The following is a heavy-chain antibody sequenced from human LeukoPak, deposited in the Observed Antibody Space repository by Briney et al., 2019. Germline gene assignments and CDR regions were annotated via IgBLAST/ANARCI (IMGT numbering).Heavy chain of an antibody. Sequence: SETLSLTCTVSGGSISSYYWSWIRQPPGKGLEWIGYIYYSGSTNYNPSLKSRVTISVDTSKNQFSLKLSSVTAADTAVYYCARVGYGSSEIDYWGQGTLVTVSS. CDR1: GGSISSYY. V-gene: IGHV4-59*01. D-gene: IGHD6-6*01. J-gene: IGHJ4*02. CDR3: ARVGYGSSEIDY. CDR2: IYYSGST.